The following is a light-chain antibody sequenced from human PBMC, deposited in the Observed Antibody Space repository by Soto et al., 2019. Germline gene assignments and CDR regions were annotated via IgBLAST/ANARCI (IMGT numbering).Light chain of an antibody. J-gene: IGLJ1*01. CDR1: SSDVGVYDY. V-gene: IGLV2-14*01. CDR2: EVS. Sequence: QSVLTQPASVSGSPGQSITISCTGTSSDVGVYDYVSWYQQQSGKAPKLMIHEVSNRPSGVSNRFSGSKSGNTASLTISGLQAEDEADYYCSSFTSSGAYVFGIGTKLTVL. CDR3: SSFTSSGAYV.